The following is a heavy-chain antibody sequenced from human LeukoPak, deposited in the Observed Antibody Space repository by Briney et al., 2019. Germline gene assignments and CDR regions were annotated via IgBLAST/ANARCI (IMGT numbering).Heavy chain of an antibody. V-gene: IGHV3-30*02. D-gene: IGHD3-3*01. CDR3: AKDQEIFGGVIIAPFDY. CDR2: IRYDGSNK. Sequence: PGGSLRLSCAASGFTFSSYGMHRVRQAPGKGLEGVAFIRYDGSNKYYADSVKGRFTISRDNSKHTLYLQMNSLRAEDTAVYYCAKDQEIFGGVIIAPFDYWGQGTLVTVSS. CDR1: GFTFSSYG. J-gene: IGHJ4*02.